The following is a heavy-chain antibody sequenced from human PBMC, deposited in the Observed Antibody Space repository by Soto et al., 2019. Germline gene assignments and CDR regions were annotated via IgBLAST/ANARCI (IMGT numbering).Heavy chain of an antibody. D-gene: IGHD2-15*01. Sequence: QLQLQESGPGLVKPSETLSLTCTVSGGSISSSSYYWGWIRQPPGKGLEWIGSIYYSGITYYNPSLKSRVAISVHTSKNQFSLKLSSVTAADTAVYYCARHRVYCSGGSCYRYFDLWGRGTLVPVSS. CDR3: ARHRVYCSGGSCYRYFDL. V-gene: IGHV4-39*01. CDR1: GGSISSSSYY. CDR2: IYYSGIT. J-gene: IGHJ2*01.